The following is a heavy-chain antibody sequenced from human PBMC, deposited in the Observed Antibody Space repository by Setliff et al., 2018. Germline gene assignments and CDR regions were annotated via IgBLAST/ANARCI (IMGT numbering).Heavy chain of an antibody. Sequence: PSETLSLTCGVSGYSISSGHFWGWIRQPPGKGLEWLGNIFHSGSTYYNPSLNSRVTISADTSKNKFSLSLPSVTAADTAVYYCARGGYNGYAVFDDWGQGALVTVSS. CDR3: ARGGYNGYAVFDD. D-gene: IGHD5-12*01. J-gene: IGHJ4*02. CDR2: IFHSGST. CDR1: GYSISSGHF. V-gene: IGHV4-38-2*01.